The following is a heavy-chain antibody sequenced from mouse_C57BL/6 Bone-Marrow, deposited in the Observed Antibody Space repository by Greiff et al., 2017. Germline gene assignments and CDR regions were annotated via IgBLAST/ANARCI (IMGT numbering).Heavy chain of an antibody. CDR2: IHPDSGST. CDR3: ATYYSYYRAWFAY. V-gene: IGHV1-64*01. Sequence: QVQLQQSGAELVKPGASVKLSCKASGYTFTSYWMHWVKQRPGQGLEWIGMIHPDSGSTNYNEKFKSKATLTVDKSSSTAYMQLRSLTSEDSAVYYCATYYSYYRAWFAYWGQGTLVTVSA. J-gene: IGHJ3*01. CDR1: GYTFTSYW. D-gene: IGHD2-12*01.